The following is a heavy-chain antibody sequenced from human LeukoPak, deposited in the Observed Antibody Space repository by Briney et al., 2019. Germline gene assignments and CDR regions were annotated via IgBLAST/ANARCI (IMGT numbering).Heavy chain of an antibody. J-gene: IGHJ4*02. CDR1: GFTFSSYA. CDR2: ISGSGGST. Sequence: GRSLRLSCAASGFTFSSYAMSWVRQAPGKGLEWVSAISGSGGSTYYADSVKGRFTISRDNSKNTLYLQMNSLRAEDTAVYYCAKECRSSSSVEPFDYWGQGTLVTVSS. CDR3: AKECRSSSSVEPFDY. V-gene: IGHV3-23*01. D-gene: IGHD6-6*01.